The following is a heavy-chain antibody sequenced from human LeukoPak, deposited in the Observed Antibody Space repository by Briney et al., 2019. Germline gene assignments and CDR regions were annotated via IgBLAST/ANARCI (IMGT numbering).Heavy chain of an antibody. D-gene: IGHD6-13*01. V-gene: IGHV1-69*05. CDR1: GGTFSSYA. J-gene: IGHJ4*02. CDR3: ARDPAAGLGYFDY. Sequence: SVKVSCKASGGTFSSYAISWVRQAPGQGLEWMGGIIPIFGTASYAQKFQGRVTITTDESTSTAYMELSSLRSEDTAVYYCARDPAAGLGYFDYWGQGTLVTVSS. CDR2: IIPIFGTA.